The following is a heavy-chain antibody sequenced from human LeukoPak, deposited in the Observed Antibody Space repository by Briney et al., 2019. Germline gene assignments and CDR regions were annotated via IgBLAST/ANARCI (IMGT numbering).Heavy chain of an antibody. CDR3: ARDPSNTSGWSIYFDF. V-gene: IGHV1-18*01. Sequence: GASVKVSCKTSGYSFTHYAISWVRQAPGQGLEWMGWISTYNGDTKYAQKLQGRFTMTSDTSTSTVYMELRSLTSDDTAVYYCARDPSNTSGWSIYFDFWGQGTLVTVSS. D-gene: IGHD6-19*01. CDR2: ISTYNGDT. CDR1: GYSFTHYA. J-gene: IGHJ4*02.